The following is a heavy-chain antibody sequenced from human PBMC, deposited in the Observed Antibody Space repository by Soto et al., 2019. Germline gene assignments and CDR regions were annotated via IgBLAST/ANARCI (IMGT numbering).Heavy chain of an antibody. D-gene: IGHD6-13*01. J-gene: IGHJ4*02. CDR2: TYYRGST. Sequence: PSETLSLTCSVSGGSVSSGSYYWIWIRQPPGKGLELIGQTYYRGSTNYNPSLKSRVTISVDTSKDQFSLKVGSVTAADTAAYYCARGSSSWTPFFDYCGQGILVTVSS. V-gene: IGHV4-61*01. CDR3: ARGSSSWTPFFDY. CDR1: GGSVSSGSYY.